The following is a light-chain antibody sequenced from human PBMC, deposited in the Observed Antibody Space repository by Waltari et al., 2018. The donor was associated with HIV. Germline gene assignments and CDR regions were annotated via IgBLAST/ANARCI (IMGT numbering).Light chain of an antibody. V-gene: IGLV2-18*01. CDR2: EVN. CDR3: SLYTGTTNVL. CDR1: SSDVGSYNC. J-gene: IGLJ2*01. Sequence: QSALTQPPSVSGPPGQSVSISSPESSSDVGSYNCVSWYQQPPGTAPKLIIYEVNNRPSGVPDRFSGSQSGNTASLTISGLQAEDEADYYCSLYTGTTNVLFGGGTKLTVL.